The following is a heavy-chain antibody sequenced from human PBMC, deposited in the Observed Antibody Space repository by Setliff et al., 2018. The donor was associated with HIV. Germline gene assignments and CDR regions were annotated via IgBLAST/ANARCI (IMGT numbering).Heavy chain of an antibody. Sequence: PSETLSLTCSVSGDSIGTYYWNWIRQTPGKRLEWIGWIYYSGNTRYNPSLTSRVTISLDTSKNRFSLPLTSVTAANTAVYYCARHHDGGTYPLDYWGQGTLVTVSS. CDR1: GDSIGTYY. D-gene: IGHD1-26*01. CDR3: ARHHDGGTYPLDY. CDR2: IYYSGNT. J-gene: IGHJ4*02. V-gene: IGHV4-59*08.